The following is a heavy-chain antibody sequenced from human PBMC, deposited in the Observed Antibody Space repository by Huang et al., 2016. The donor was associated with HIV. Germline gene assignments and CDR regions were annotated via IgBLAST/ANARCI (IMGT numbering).Heavy chain of an antibody. V-gene: IGHV3-23*01. D-gene: IGHD3-22*01. CDR3: AKPFYYYDSSGLQPLDDY. J-gene: IGHJ4*02. CDR2: SNDNGGNT. CDR1: GFTFGAYA. Sequence: EVQLLESGGGLVQPGGSLRLSCAASGFTFGAYAMTWVRQAPGKGLEWVSDSNDNGGNTYYADSGKGRFIISRDNSKNTLYLQMSGLRADDTAVYYCAKPFYYYDSSGLQPLDDYWGQGTLVTVSS.